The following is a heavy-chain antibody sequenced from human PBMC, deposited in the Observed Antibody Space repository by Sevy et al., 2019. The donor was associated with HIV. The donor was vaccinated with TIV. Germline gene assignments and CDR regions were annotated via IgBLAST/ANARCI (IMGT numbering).Heavy chain of an antibody. CDR3: AKSFHPYYDFWSGYPAFDP. V-gene: IGHV3-30*18. CDR2: ISYDGSNK. J-gene: IGHJ5*02. CDR1: GFTFSSYG. Sequence: GGFLRLSCAASGFTFSSYGMHWVRQAPGKGLEWVAVISYDGSNKYYADSVKGRFTISRDNSKNTLYLQMNSLRAEDTAVYYCAKSFHPYYDFWSGYPAFDPWGQGTLVTVSS. D-gene: IGHD3-3*01.